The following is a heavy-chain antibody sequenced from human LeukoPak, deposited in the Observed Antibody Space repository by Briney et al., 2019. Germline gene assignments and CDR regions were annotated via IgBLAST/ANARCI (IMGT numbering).Heavy chain of an antibody. V-gene: IGHV5-51*01. D-gene: IGHD2-15*01. CDR2: IYPGDSDI. Sequence: GESLKISCKDSGYRFSSYWIAWVRQMPGKGLEYIGIIYPGDSDIRYSPSFQGQVTISADKSISTAYLQWSSLKASDTAMYYCARQEYCSGGSCYTWFDPWGQGTLVTVSS. J-gene: IGHJ5*02. CDR3: ARQEYCSGGSCYTWFDP. CDR1: GYRFSSYW.